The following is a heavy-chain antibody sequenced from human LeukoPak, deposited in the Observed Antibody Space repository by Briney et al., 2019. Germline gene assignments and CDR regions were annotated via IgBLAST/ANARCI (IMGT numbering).Heavy chain of an antibody. J-gene: IGHJ4*02. CDR3: ARDLDYDGIDY. CDR1: GGSFSGYY. D-gene: IGHD3-22*01. V-gene: IGHV4-34*01. Sequence: PSETLSLTCAVYGGSFSGYYWSWIRQPPGKGLEWIGEINHSGSTNYNPSLKSRVTISVDTSKNQFSLKLSSVTAADTAVYYCARDLDYDGIDYWGQGTLVTVSS. CDR2: INHSGST.